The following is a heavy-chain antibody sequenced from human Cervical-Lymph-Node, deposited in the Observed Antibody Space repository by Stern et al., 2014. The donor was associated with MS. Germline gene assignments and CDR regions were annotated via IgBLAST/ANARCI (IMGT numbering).Heavy chain of an antibody. J-gene: IGHJ4*02. CDR2: ISYEGSEQ. CDR3: ARAGVVAYTSLRKNYLDL. V-gene: IGHV3-30*04. Sequence: VQLVESGGGVVQPGTSLRLSCAASGFRFSFSNYAMHWVRQAPGKGLEWLALISYEGSEQYFADSVKGRFTISRVNPKNTLYLQANDLRLEDTAVYYCARAGVVAYTSLRKNYLDLWGQGTLVTVS. CDR1: GFRFSFSNYA. D-gene: IGHD3-16*01.